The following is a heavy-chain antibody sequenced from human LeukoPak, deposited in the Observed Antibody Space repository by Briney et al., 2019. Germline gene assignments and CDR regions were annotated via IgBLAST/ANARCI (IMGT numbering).Heavy chain of an antibody. CDR3: AREHTTVTSLLDY. CDR1: GFTCNSYG. V-gene: IGHV3-33*01. Sequence: GGSLRLSCAASGFTCNSYGIHWVRQAPGKGLEWGAVIWYVGNNKYYADSVKGRFTISRDSSKNTMYLQMNSLRAEDTAVYYCAREHTTVTSLLDYWGQGTLVTVSS. J-gene: IGHJ4*02. D-gene: IGHD4-17*01. CDR2: IWYVGNNK.